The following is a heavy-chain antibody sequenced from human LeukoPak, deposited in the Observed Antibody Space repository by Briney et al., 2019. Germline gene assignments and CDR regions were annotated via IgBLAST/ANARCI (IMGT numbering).Heavy chain of an antibody. CDR2: IKQDGSEK. Sequence: GGSLRLSCAASGFTFSSYWMSWVRQAPGKGLEWVANIKQDGSEKYYVDSVKGRFTISRDNAKNSLYLQMNSLRAEDTAVYYCAKDLWFGELLSGRFAQTYYYYYMDVWGKGTTVTISS. V-gene: IGHV3-7*04. J-gene: IGHJ6*03. CDR3: AKDLWFGELLSGRFAQTYYYYYMDV. CDR1: GFTFSSYW. D-gene: IGHD3-10*01.